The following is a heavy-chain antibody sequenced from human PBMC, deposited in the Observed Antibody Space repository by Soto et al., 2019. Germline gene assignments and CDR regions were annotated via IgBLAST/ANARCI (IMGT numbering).Heavy chain of an antibody. J-gene: IGHJ4*02. Sequence: TLSLTCTVSSGSISSGGYYWSWIRQHPGKGLEWIGYIYYSGITYYNPSLKSRVTISVDTSKNQFSLKLSSVTAADTAVYYCARARSGDRRFDSWGQGALVTVS. D-gene: IGHD2-21*02. CDR3: ARARSGDRRFDS. V-gene: IGHV4-31*03. CDR2: IYYSGIT. CDR1: SGSISSGGYY.